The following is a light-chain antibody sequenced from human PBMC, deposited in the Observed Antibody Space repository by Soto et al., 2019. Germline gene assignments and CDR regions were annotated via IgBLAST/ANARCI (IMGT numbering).Light chain of an antibody. J-gene: IGLJ1*01. CDR1: SSNIGTSS. CDR2: TTN. Sequence: LTQPHSASGTPGQRVTISCSGSSSNIGTSSVHWFQQLPGTAPKLLISTTNQRPSGVPERFSGSKSGTSASLAISGLQSEDEADYYCAAWAASLNGHVFGPGPKATVL. V-gene: IGLV1-44*01. CDR3: AAWAASLNGHV.